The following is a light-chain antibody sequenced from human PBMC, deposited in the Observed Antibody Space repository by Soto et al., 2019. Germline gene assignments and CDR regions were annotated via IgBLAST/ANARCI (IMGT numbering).Light chain of an antibody. J-gene: IGLJ2*01. Sequence: QSVLTQPASVSGSPGQSITFSCTGTSNDVGAFNFVSWYQQHPGRAPKLVIFEVSNRPSGVSNRFSGSKSGNTASLTISGLQPEDEAHYYCTSYTRDDTLHVVFGGGTQLTVL. V-gene: IGLV2-14*01. CDR3: TSYTRDDTLHVV. CDR2: EVS. CDR1: SNDVGAFNF.